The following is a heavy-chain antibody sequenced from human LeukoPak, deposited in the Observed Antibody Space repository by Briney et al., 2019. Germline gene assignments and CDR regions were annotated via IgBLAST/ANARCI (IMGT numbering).Heavy chain of an antibody. D-gene: IGHD2-15*01. V-gene: IGHV4-4*02. CDR3: APLGYCSGDDCHRPY. CDR1: GGSISSHNW. Sequence: SETLSLTCAVSGGSISSHNWWSWVRQPPGRGLEWIGEIYHSGSTNYNPSLRSRVTISVDKSKNQFSLKLNSVTAADTAVYYCAPLGYCSGDDCHRPYWGQGALVTVSS. CDR2: IYHSGST. J-gene: IGHJ4*02.